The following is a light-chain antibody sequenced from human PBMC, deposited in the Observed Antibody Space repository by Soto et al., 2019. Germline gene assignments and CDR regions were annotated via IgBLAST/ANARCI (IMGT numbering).Light chain of an antibody. J-gene: IGKJ4*01. CDR1: QSISDT. CDR2: GAS. CDR3: QQYGSSPH. Sequence: EIVMTQSPATLSVSPGGRATLSCRASQSISDTLAWYQQKPGQAPRLLIHGASTRATGFPARFSGSGSGTDFTLTISRLEPEDFAVYYCQQYGSSPHFGGGTKVDIK. V-gene: IGKV3-15*01.